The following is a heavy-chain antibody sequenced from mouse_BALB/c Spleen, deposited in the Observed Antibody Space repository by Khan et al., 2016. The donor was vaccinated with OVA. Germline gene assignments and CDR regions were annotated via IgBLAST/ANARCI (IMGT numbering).Heavy chain of an antibody. V-gene: IGHV1-9*01. J-gene: IGHJ3*01. Sequence: QVQLKESGAELMKPGASVKISCKATGYTFSSYWIEWVKQRPGHGLEWIGEILPGSGRNNYNEKFKGKATFTADTSSNTAYMQLSSLTSEDSAVYYCARGNYYGSSSWFGYWGQGTLFTVSA. D-gene: IGHD1-1*01. CDR3: ARGNYYGSSSWFGY. CDR1: GYTFSSYW. CDR2: ILPGSGRN.